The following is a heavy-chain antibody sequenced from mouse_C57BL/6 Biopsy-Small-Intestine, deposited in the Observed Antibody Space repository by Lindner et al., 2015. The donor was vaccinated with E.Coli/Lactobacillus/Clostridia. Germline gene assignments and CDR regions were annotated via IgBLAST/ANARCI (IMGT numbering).Heavy chain of an antibody. Sequence: EVQLQESGAELVKPGASVKISCKASGYAFSSYWMNWVRQAPGKGLEWVARIRSKSNNYATYYADSVKDRFTISRDDSESMLYLQMNNLKTEDTAMYYCVRQDHYGSSYWYFDVWGTGTTVTVSS. D-gene: IGHD1-1*01. J-gene: IGHJ1*03. CDR3: VRQDHYGSSYWYFDV. V-gene: IGHV10-1*01. CDR1: GYAFSSYW. CDR2: IRSKSNNYAT.